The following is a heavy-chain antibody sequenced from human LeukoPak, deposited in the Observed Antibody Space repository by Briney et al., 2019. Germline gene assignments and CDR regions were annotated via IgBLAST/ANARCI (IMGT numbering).Heavy chain of an antibody. CDR3: ARDHGYSGYDYYFDY. D-gene: IGHD5-12*01. V-gene: IGHV3-33*01. J-gene: IGHJ4*02. CDR1: GFTFSTYV. Sequence: PGGSLRLSCAASGFTFSTYVMHWVRQAPGKGLEWVAVIWYDGSNQNYADSVKGRFTISRDNSKNTLYLQMNSLRAEDTAVYYCARDHGYSGYDYYFDYWGQGPLVTVSS. CDR2: IWYDGSNQ.